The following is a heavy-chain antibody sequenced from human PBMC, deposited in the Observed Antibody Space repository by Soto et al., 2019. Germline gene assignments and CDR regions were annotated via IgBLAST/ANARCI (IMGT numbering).Heavy chain of an antibody. Sequence: PSETLSHTCTVSDRAISSGDYYWSWIRQPPGKGLEWIGYIYYSGSTYYNPSLKSRVTISVDTSKNQFSLKLSSVTAADTAVYYCARIASGYYDFWSGYYEAGWFDPWGQGTLVTVSS. J-gene: IGHJ5*02. D-gene: IGHD3-3*01. CDR2: IYYSGST. CDR3: ARIASGYYDFWSGYYEAGWFDP. CDR1: DRAISSGDYY. V-gene: IGHV4-30-4*01.